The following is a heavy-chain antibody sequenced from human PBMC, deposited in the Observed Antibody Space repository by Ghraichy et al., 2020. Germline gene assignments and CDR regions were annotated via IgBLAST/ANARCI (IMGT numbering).Heavy chain of an antibody. D-gene: IGHD3-16*01. Sequence: GGSLRLSCAVSGFTFSSYSMNWVRQSPGKGLEWVSYISGSSGTMYYADSVNGRFIISRDNAKNSLYLQMNSLRAEDTAVYYCARYDKQIGWFDPWGQGTLVTVSS. CDR3: ARYDKQIGWFDP. V-gene: IGHV3-48*04. J-gene: IGHJ5*02. CDR1: GFTFSSYS. CDR2: ISGSSGTM.